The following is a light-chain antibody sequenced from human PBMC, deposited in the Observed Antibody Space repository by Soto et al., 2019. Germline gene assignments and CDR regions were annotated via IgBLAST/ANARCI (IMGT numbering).Light chain of an antibody. J-gene: IGKJ3*01. Sequence: DVQLTQSPSSLSASVGDRVTITCRASQVIGDYLAWYQQIPGKVPKLLIYATSTLQSGVPSRFSGSRSGTDFTLTISSLQPEDVATYYCQKYNRAPLTFGHGTKVDLK. CDR3: QKYNRAPLT. V-gene: IGKV1-27*01. CDR1: QVIGDY. CDR2: ATS.